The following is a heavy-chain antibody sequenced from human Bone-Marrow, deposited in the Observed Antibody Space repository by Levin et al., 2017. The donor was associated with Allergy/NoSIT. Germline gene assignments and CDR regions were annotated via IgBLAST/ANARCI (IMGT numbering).Heavy chain of an antibody. V-gene: IGHV1-58*01. Sequence: KISCKASGASFTGSAVQWVRQARGQGLEWIGWIAVGSNSTKYAQKLQERVTITRDMSTSTASMELSSLRPEDTAVYYCAADPSFYDVLNAKYAFDMWGQGTTVTVSS. CDR2: IAVGSNST. D-gene: IGHD3-9*01. CDR1: GASFTGSA. CDR3: AADPSFYDVLNAKYAFDM. J-gene: IGHJ3*02.